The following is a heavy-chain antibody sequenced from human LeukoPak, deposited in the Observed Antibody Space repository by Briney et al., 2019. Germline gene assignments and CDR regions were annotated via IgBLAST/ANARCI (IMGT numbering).Heavy chain of an antibody. V-gene: IGHV4-34*01. CDR1: GGSFSGYY. J-gene: IGHJ4*02. Sequence: SETLSLTCAVYGGSFSGYYWSWIRQPPGKGLGWIGEINHSGSHTSNPSLKSRSAISVDTSKNQFSLKLSSVTAAETAVYYCARLEAGYSYGGVYVYYWGQGTLVTVSS. D-gene: IGHD5-18*01. CDR2: INHSGSH. CDR3: ARLEAGYSYGGVYVYY.